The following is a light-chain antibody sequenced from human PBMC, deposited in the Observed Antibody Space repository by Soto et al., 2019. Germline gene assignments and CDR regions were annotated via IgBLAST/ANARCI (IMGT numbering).Light chain of an antibody. CDR3: LQSYSTPLT. CDR2: AAS. CDR1: QSISSY. V-gene: IGKV1-39*01. J-gene: IGKJ4*01. Sequence: DIQMTQSTSSLSASVGDRVTITCRASQSISSYLSWYQQKPGKALKLLVYAASSLQVGVPSRFSGSGSGTDFTLTISSLQPEDFATYYCLQSYSTPLTFGGGTKVDI.